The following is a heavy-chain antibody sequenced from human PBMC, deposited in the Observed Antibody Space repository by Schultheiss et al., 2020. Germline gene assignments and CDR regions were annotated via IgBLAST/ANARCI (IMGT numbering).Heavy chain of an antibody. CDR1: GGSISSSNW. J-gene: IGHJ4*02. D-gene: IGHD3-22*01. CDR3: ASLRGYYDSKKYYFDY. Sequence: SETLPLTCAVSGGSISSSNWWSWVRQPPGKGLEWIGEIYHSGSTNYNPSLKSRVTISVDKSKNQFSLKLSSVTAADTAVYYCASLRGYYDSKKYYFDYWGQGTLVTVSS. V-gene: IGHV4-4*02. CDR2: IYHSGST.